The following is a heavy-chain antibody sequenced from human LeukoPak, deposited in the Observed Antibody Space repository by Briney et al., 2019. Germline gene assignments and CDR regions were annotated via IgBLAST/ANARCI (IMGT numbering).Heavy chain of an antibody. V-gene: IGHV3-48*02. CDR2: ISSSSSTI. J-gene: IGHJ5*02. Sequence: PGGSLRLSCAASGFTFSSYSMNWVRQAPGKGLEWVSCISSSSSTIYYADSVKGRFTISRDNAKNSLYLRMNSLRDEDTAVYYCARVVYGDYVVWFDPWGQGTLVTVSS. D-gene: IGHD4-17*01. CDR3: ARVVYGDYVVWFDP. CDR1: GFTFSSYS.